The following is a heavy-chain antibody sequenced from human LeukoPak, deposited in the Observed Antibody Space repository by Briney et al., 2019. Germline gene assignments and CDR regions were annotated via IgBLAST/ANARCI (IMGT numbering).Heavy chain of an antibody. Sequence: SETLSLTCTVSGGSINAYYWSWIRQHRGKGPVWIAYVRDNGEHNYNPSLKSRVAISVDTANDQISLRLNFVTAADTAIYYCARQPANTAAFDIWGLGTMVTVSS. J-gene: IGHJ3*02. CDR3: ARQPANTAAFDI. D-gene: IGHD5-18*01. CDR1: GGSINAYY. CDR2: VRDNGEH. V-gene: IGHV4-59*08.